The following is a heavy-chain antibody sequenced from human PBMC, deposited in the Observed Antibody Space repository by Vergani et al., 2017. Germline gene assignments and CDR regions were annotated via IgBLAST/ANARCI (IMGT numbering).Heavy chain of an antibody. CDR2: ISASSRSI. CDR1: GFTVSSYS. Sequence: EVQLVESGGGFVPPGGSLRLSCEASGFTVSSYSITWIRQAPGKGLEWVSYISASSRSIYYADSVKGRFTISRDNAKNSLSLQMNSLRAEDTALYYCASLQTWKNAFDIWGQGTMVTVSS. D-gene: IGHD1-1*01. V-gene: IGHV3-48*01. J-gene: IGHJ3*02. CDR3: ASLQTWKNAFDI.